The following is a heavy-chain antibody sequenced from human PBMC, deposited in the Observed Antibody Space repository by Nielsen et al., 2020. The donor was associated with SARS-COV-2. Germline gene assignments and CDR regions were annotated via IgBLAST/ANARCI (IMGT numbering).Heavy chain of an antibody. CDR3: AKDIFPTDDSLWFDP. CDR1: GFTFDDYA. CDR2: ISWNSRII. D-gene: IGHD2-15*01. J-gene: IGHJ5*02. Sequence: GGSLRLSCAASGFTFDDYAMHWVRQVPGKGLEWVSGISWNSRIIAYADSVKGRFTVSRDNGKNALYLQMNSLRAEDSALYYCAKDIFPTDDSLWFDPWGQGTLVTVSS. V-gene: IGHV3-9*01.